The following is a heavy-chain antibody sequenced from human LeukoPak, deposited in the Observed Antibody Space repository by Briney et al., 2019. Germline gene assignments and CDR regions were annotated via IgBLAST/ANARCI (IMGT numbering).Heavy chain of an antibody. CDR2: IYYSGST. J-gene: IGHJ5*02. CDR3: AAAMVLNWFDP. Sequence: SETLSLTCTVSGGSISSSGYYWVWIRQPPGKGLEWIGSIYYSGSTYYSPSLKSRVTISVDTSRNQISLKLSSVTAADTAVYYCAAAMVLNWFDPWVQGTPVTVSS. CDR1: GGSISSSGYY. D-gene: IGHD5-18*01. V-gene: IGHV4-39*01.